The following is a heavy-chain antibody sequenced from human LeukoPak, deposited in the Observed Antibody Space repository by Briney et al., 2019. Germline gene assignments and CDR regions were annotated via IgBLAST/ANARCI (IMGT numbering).Heavy chain of an antibody. V-gene: IGHV3-74*01. CDR2: INGEGTTT. CDR3: ASDQEREYTGYDPFDY. J-gene: IGHJ4*02. CDR1: GFTFATHW. Sequence: GGSLRLSCEASGFTFATHWMHWVRQVPGKGPVWVSGINGEGTTTTYVDSVKGRFTISGDNAKNTLYLQMNSLRDEDTAVYYCASDQEREYTGYDPFDYWGQGTLVTVSS. D-gene: IGHD5-12*01.